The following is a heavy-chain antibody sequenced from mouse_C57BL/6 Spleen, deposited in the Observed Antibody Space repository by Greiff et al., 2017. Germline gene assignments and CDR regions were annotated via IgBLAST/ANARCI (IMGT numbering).Heavy chain of an antibody. CDR1: GYTFTSYW. J-gene: IGHJ3*01. CDR3: ARTEYGNYVWFAY. D-gene: IGHD2-1*01. V-gene: IGHV1-69*01. CDR2: IDPSDSYT. Sequence: QVQLQQPGAELVMPGASVKLSCKASGYTFTSYWMHWVKQRPGQGLAWIGEIDPSDSYTNDNQKFKGKSTLTVDKSSSTAYMQLSSLTSEDSAVYYCARTEYGNYVWFAYWGQGTLVTVSA.